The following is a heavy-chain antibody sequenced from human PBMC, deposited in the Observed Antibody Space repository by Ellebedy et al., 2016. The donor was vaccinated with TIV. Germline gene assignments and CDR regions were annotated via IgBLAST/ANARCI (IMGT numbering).Heavy chain of an antibody. CDR2: ISYDGTST. V-gene: IGHV3-30-3*01. CDR1: GFNFRTYA. D-gene: IGHD6-19*01. Sequence: PGGSLRLSCAAAGFNFRTYAMHWVRQAPGKGLQWVSVISYDGTSTYYADSVKGRFTIAKDNSKNTLYLQMNSLRVEDTALFYCARGIAVAAYFDYWGQGTLVTVSS. CDR3: ARGIAVAAYFDY. J-gene: IGHJ4*02.